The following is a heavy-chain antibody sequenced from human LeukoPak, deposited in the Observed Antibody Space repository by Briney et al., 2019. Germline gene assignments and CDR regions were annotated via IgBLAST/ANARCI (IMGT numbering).Heavy chain of an antibody. J-gene: IGHJ4*02. V-gene: IGHV1-18*01. CDR1: GYTFTNYG. D-gene: IGHD2/OR15-2a*01. CDR2: ISAYSGIT. CDR3: ARTESYYNYPDY. Sequence: ASVKVSCKTSGYTFTNYGFSWVRQAPGQGLEWMGWISAYSGITNYAQKLQGRVTMTTDTSTSTAYMELRRLRSDDTAVYYCARTESYYNYPDYWGQGTLVAVSS.